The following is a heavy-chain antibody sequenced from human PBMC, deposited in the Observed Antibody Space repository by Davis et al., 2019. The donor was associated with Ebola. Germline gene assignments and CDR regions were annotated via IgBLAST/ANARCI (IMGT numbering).Heavy chain of an antibody. D-gene: IGHD4-17*01. Sequence: ASVKVSCKASGYTFTSYGISWVRQAPGQGLEWMGWISAYNGNTNYAQKLQGRVTMTTDTSTSTAYMELSSLRSEDTAVYYCARVRGATVTTAYNWFDPWGQGTLVTVSS. CDR3: ARVRGATVTTAYNWFDP. V-gene: IGHV1-18*01. CDR1: GYTFTSYG. J-gene: IGHJ5*02. CDR2: ISAYNGNT.